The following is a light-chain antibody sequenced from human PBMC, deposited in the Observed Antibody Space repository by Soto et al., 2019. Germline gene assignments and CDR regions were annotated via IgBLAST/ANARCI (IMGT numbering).Light chain of an antibody. CDR3: CSFAGGFTWV. Sequence: QSALTQPRSVSGSPGQSVTISCTGTSSDVGGYNYVSWYQHHPGKAPKLMIYGVSERPSGVPDRFSGSKSGNTASLTISGLQAEDEADYYCCSFAGGFTWVFGGGTKLTVL. V-gene: IGLV2-11*01. CDR1: SSDVGGYNY. J-gene: IGLJ3*02. CDR2: GVS.